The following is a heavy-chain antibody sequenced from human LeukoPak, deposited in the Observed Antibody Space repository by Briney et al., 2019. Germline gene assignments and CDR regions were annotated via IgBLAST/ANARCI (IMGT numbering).Heavy chain of an antibody. J-gene: IGHJ5*02. CDR1: GGSISSGGYY. D-gene: IGHD5-24*01. V-gene: IGHV4-31*03. Sequence: SQTLSLTCTVSGGSISSGGYYWSWIRQHPGKGLEWIGYIYYSGSTYNNPSLKSRVTISVDTSKNQFSLKLSSVTAADTAVCYCAGDGYNENWFDPWGQGTLVTVSS. CDR2: IYYSGST. CDR3: AGDGYNENWFDP.